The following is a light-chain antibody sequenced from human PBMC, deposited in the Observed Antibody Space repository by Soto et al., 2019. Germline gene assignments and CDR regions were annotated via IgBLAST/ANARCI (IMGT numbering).Light chain of an antibody. V-gene: IGKV1-5*03. Sequence: DIQMTQSTSTLSASVGDRVTITCRASQNIGPSLAWFQQKPGEAPKLLMYKASILESGVPSRFSGSGSGTEFSRTISSLQPDDFATYYCQQYNSYAVTFGQGTKLEIK. CDR3: QQYNSYAVT. CDR1: QNIGPS. J-gene: IGKJ2*01. CDR2: KAS.